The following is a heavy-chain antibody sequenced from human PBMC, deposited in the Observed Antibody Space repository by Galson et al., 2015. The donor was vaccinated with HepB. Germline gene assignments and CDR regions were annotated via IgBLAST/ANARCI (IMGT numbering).Heavy chain of an antibody. V-gene: IGHV1-69*04. J-gene: IGHJ4*02. CDR2: IIPILGIA. CDR1: GGTFSSYA. D-gene: IGHD1-26*01. Sequence: SVKVSCKASGGTFSSYAISWVRQAPGQGLEWMGRIIPILGIANYAQKFQGRVTITADKSTSTAYMELSSLRSEDTAVYYCARWGVWENGDYWGQGTLVTVSS. CDR3: ARWGVWENGDY.